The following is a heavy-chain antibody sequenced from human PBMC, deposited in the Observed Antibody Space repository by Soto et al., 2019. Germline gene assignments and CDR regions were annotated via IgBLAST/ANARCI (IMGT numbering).Heavy chain of an antibody. CDR2: IYYSGST. Sequence: TSETLSLTCTVSGGSISSYYWSWIRQPPGKGLEWIGYIYYSGSTNYNPSLKIRVTISVDTSKNQFSLKLSFVTAADTAVYYCARKARGPNNWFDPWGQGTLVTVSS. CDR1: GGSISSYY. J-gene: IGHJ5*02. V-gene: IGHV4-59*01. D-gene: IGHD3-10*01. CDR3: ARKARGPNNWFDP.